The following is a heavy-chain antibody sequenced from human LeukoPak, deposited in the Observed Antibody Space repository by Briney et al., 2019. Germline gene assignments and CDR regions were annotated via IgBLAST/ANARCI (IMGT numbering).Heavy chain of an antibody. J-gene: IGHJ4*02. D-gene: IGHD6-19*01. CDR2: MSSSGSTI. CDR1: GFTFSDYC. CDR3: AKRSGWVDY. V-gene: IGHV3-11*01. Sequence: GGSLRLSCAASGFTFSDYCMSWTRQAPGKGLEWVSYMSSSGSTIFYADSVKGRFTVSRDNAKNSLYLQMNSLRAEDTAVYYCAKRSGWVDYWGQGTLVTVSS.